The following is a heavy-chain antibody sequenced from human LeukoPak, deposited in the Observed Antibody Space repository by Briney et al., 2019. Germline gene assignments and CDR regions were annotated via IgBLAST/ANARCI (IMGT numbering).Heavy chain of an antibody. CDR2: ISTSGSTI. J-gene: IGHJ4*02. Sequence: GGSLRLSCAASGFTFSDYYMSWIRQAPGKGLEWVSYISTSGSTIYYADSVRGRFTISRDNAKNSLYLQIISLRAEDTAVYYCARRSYWNDVLDYWGQGTLVTVSS. CDR3: ARRSYWNDVLDY. V-gene: IGHV3-11*04. CDR1: GFTFSDYY. D-gene: IGHD1-1*01.